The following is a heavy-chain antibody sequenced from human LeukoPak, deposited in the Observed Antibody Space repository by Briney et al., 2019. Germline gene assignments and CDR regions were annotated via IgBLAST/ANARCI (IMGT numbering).Heavy chain of an antibody. J-gene: IGHJ6*02. V-gene: IGHV1-69*04. CDR3: ARVPHLHSSSWGSYYYYGMDV. CDR1: GGTFSSYA. CDR2: IIPIFGIA. Sequence: ASVKVSCKASGGTFSSYAISWVRQAPGQGLEWMGRIIPIFGIANYAQKFQGRVTITADKSTSTAYMELSSLRSEDTAVYCCARVPHLHSSSWGSYYYYGMDVWGQGTTGTVSS. D-gene: IGHD6-13*01.